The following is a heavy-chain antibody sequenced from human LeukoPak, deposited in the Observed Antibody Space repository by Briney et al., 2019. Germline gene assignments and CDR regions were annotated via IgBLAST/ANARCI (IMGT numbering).Heavy chain of an antibody. CDR2: TWYDGSNK. D-gene: IGHD2-2*01. V-gene: IGHV3-33*01. J-gene: IGHJ6*02. Sequence: GGSLRLSCAASGFSFSSYGMHWVRQAPGKGLEWVAVTWYDGSNKYHADSVKGRFTISRDNSKNTLYLQMNSLRAEDTAVNYCAREPLEYQLRYGMDVWGQGTTVTVSS. CDR3: AREPLEYQLRYGMDV. CDR1: GFSFSSYG.